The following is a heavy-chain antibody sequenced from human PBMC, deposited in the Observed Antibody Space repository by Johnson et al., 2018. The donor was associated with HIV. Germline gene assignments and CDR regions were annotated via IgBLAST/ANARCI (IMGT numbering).Heavy chain of an antibody. CDR1: GFTFSTYA. CDR2: ISYDGSNK. D-gene: IGHD6-19*01. Sequence: VQLLESGGGVVQPGRSLRLSCAASGFTFSTYAMHWVRQAPGKGLEWVAVISYDGSNKYYADSVKGRFTISRDNAKNSLYLQMNSLRAEDTALYYCARDLGIAVAGQIGYDAFDIWGQGTMVTVSS. CDR3: ARDLGIAVAGQIGYDAFDI. V-gene: IGHV3-30*04. J-gene: IGHJ3*02.